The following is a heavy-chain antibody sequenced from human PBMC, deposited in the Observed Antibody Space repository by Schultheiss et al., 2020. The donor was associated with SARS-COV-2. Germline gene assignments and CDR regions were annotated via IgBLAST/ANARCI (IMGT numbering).Heavy chain of an antibody. CDR3: ADTYDFWSGRALDV. V-gene: IGHV3-23*01. Sequence: GGSLRLSCSASGFTFSSYAMSWVRQAPGKGLEWVSAISGSGGSTYYADSVKGRFTISRDNSKNTLYLQMNSLRAEDTAVYYCADTYDFWSGRALDVWGQGTTVTVSS. CDR2: ISGSGGST. J-gene: IGHJ6*02. D-gene: IGHD3-3*01. CDR1: GFTFSSYA.